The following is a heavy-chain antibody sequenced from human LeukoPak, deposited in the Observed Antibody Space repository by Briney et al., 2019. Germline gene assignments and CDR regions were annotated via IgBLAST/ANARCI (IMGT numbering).Heavy chain of an antibody. D-gene: IGHD3/OR15-3a*01. CDR3: ARAIWTGSLGFDY. CDR1: GFTVTSNF. V-gene: IGHV3-53*01. J-gene: IGHJ4*02. Sequence: GGSLRLSCAASGFTVTSNFVSWFRQAPGKGLEWVSVIYSGGDTYFADSVKGRFTISRDNSKNTVYLQMSSLRAEDTAVYYCARAIWTGSLGFDYWDQGSLVTVSS. CDR2: IYSGGDT.